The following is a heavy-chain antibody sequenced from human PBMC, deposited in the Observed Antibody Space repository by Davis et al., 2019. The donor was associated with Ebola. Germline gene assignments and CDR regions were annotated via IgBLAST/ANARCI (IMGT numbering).Heavy chain of an antibody. Sequence: GGSLRLSCAASGFTVSSNYMSWVRQAPGKGLEWVSVIYSGGSTYYADSVKGRFTISRDNAKNSLYLQMNSLRAEDTAVYYCARDRWSGWVRGEYYYYGMDVWGQGTTVIVSS. D-gene: IGHD3-3*01. J-gene: IGHJ6*02. CDR2: IYSGGST. CDR1: GFTVSSNY. CDR3: ARDRWSGWVRGEYYYYGMDV. V-gene: IGHV3-53*01.